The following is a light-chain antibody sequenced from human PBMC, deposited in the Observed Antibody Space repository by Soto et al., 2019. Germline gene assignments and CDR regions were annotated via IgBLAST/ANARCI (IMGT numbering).Light chain of an antibody. J-gene: IGLJ1*01. CDR2: EVS. Sequence: QSALTQPASVSGSPGQSITISCTGTTSDVGGYNHVSWCQQLPGKAPKLLIYEVSHRPSGVSNRFSGSKSGNTASLTISGLQAEDEADYYCSSYTGSSTYVFGTGTKVTVL. V-gene: IGLV2-14*01. CDR1: TSDVGGYNH. CDR3: SSYTGSSTYV.